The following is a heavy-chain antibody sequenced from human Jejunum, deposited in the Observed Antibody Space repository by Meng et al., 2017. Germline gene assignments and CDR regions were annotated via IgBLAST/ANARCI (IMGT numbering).Heavy chain of an antibody. CDR2: VYYSGST. Sequence: LRLSCTVSGGSLSSGDFYWSWIRQHPGKGLEWIGYVYYSGSTFYNPSLKSRLTMSVDTSKNQFSLRLSSVTAADTAVYYCARGPYSPNWFDPWGQGTLVTVSS. CDR3: ARGPYSPNWFDP. CDR1: GGSLSSGDFY. D-gene: IGHD2-21*01. V-gene: IGHV4-31*03. J-gene: IGHJ5*02.